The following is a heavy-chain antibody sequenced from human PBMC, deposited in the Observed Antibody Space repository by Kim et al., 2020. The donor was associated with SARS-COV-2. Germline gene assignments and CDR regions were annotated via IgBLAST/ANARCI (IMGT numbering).Heavy chain of an antibody. J-gene: IGHJ6*02. Sequence: SVKVSCKASGGTFSSYAISWVRQAPGQGLEWMGGIIPIFGTANYAQKFQGRVTITADESTSTAYMELSSLRSEDTAVYYCAREGWGYCSSTSCYGSYYYYGMDVWGQGTTVTVSS. CDR2: IIPIFGTA. CDR1: GGTFSSYA. D-gene: IGHD2-2*01. CDR3: AREGWGYCSSTSCYGSYYYYGMDV. V-gene: IGHV1-69*13.